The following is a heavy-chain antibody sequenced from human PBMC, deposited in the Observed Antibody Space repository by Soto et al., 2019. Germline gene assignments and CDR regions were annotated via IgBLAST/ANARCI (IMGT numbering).Heavy chain of an antibody. CDR1: GYTFNTYG. V-gene: IGHV1-18*01. CDR3: ARDLGEHCSATRGYGGDS. Sequence: GASVKVSCKSSGYTFNTYGISWVRQAPGQGLEWMGWINPHNGNTDLALQFQGRVTLTTDISRSTAYMELRSLRSDDTALYYCARDLGEHCSATRGYGGDSWG. J-gene: IGHJ1*01. D-gene: IGHD2-2*01. CDR2: INPHNGNT.